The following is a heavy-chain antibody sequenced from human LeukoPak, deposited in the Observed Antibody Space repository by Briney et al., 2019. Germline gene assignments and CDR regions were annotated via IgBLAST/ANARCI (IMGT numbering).Heavy chain of an antibody. Sequence: SETLSLTCAVYGGSFSGYYWSWIRQPPGKGLEWIGEINHSGSTNYNPSLKSRVTISVDTSKNQFSLKLSSVTAADTAVYYCARAPGGSGWYKSSYWGQGTLVTVSS. CDR3: ARAPGGSGWYKSSY. J-gene: IGHJ4*02. D-gene: IGHD6-19*01. V-gene: IGHV4-34*01. CDR1: GGSFSGYY. CDR2: INHSGST.